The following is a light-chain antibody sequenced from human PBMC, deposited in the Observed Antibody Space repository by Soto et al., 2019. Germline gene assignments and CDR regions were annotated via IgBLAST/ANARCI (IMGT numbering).Light chain of an antibody. CDR1: SSDVGSYNY. Sequence: QSALTQPASVSGTPGQSITISCTGTSSDVGSYNYVSWYQQHPGKAPKLLIYEVSNRPSGVSNRFSGSKSGNTASLTISGLQAEDEADYYCCSFTSNSTVVFGGGTQLTVL. J-gene: IGLJ3*02. V-gene: IGLV2-14*01. CDR2: EVS. CDR3: CSFTSNSTVV.